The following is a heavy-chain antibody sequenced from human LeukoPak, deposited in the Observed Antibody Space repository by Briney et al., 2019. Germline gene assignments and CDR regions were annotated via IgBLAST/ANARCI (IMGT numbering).Heavy chain of an antibody. D-gene: IGHD6-19*01. Sequence: SETLSLTCAVYGGSFSGYYWSWIRQPPGKGLEWIGEINHSGSTNYNPSLKSRVTISVDTSKNQFSLKLSSVTAADMAVYYCARGTVAGAILFDYWGQGTLVTVSS. J-gene: IGHJ4*02. CDR1: GGSFSGYY. V-gene: IGHV4-34*01. CDR2: INHSGST. CDR3: ARGTVAGAILFDY.